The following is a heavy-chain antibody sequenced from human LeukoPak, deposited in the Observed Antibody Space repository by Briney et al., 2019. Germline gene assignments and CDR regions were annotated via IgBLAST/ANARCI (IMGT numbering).Heavy chain of an antibody. CDR1: GFTFSSYA. CDR2: ISGSGGST. Sequence: GGSLRLSCAASGFTFSSYAMSWVRQAPGKGLEWVSAISGSGGSTYYADSVKGRFTISRDNSKNTLYLQMNSLRAEDTAVYYCAKDPTHYYDSSGYFGYYFDYWGQGTLVTVSS. D-gene: IGHD3-22*01. CDR3: AKDPTHYYDSSGYFGYYFDY. V-gene: IGHV3-23*01. J-gene: IGHJ4*02.